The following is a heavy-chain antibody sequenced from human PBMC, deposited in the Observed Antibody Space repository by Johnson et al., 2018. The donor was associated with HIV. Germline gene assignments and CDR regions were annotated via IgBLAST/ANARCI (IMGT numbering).Heavy chain of an antibody. CDR1: GFTFHDYD. Sequence: VQLVESGGGVVQPGRSLRLSCAASGFTFHDYDIHWVRQAPGKGLEWVSGISWTSATKDYADSVKCRFSISRDNAKSSLYLQMSRLRVEDTAIYYCARDHVMVVTPGDCFDIWGQGTMVTVSS. CDR3: ARDHVMVVTPGDCFDI. V-gene: IGHV3-9*01. J-gene: IGHJ3*02. CDR2: ISWTSATK. D-gene: IGHD2-21*02.